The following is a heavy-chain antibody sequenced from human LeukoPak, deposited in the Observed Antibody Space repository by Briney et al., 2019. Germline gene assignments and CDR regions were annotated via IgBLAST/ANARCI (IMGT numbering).Heavy chain of an antibody. Sequence: ASVKVSCKASGYTFTGYYMRWVRQAPGQGLEWMGWINPNSGDTNYAQKFQGRVTMTRDTSISTAYMELSRLRSDDTAVYYCAGDHGGDWELPTNRFDPWGQGTLVTVSS. J-gene: IGHJ5*02. V-gene: IGHV1-2*02. CDR2: INPNSGDT. D-gene: IGHD1-26*01. CDR1: GYTFTGYY. CDR3: AGDHGGDWELPTNRFDP.